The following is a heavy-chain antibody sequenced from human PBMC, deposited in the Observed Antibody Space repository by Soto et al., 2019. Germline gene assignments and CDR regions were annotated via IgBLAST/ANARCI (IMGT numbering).Heavy chain of an antibody. V-gene: IGHV3-21*01. CDR2: ISSSSSYI. J-gene: IGHJ4*02. Sequence: LSLTCAASGFTFSSYSMNWVRQAPGKGLEWVSSISSSSSYIYYADSVKGRFTISRDNAKNSLYLQMNSLRAEDTAVYYCARESENSGYDMAGCFDYWGQGTLVTVSS. CDR1: GFTFSSYS. CDR3: ARESENSGYDMAGCFDY. D-gene: IGHD5-12*01.